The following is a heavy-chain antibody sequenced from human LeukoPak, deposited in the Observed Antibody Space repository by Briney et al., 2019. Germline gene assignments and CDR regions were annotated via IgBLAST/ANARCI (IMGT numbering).Heavy chain of an antibody. CDR2: IYYSGST. CDR3: ARAGGNYYDSSGYYGADAFDI. J-gene: IGHJ3*02. Sequence: SETLSLTCAVYGGSFSGYYWSWIRQHPGKGLEWIGYIYYSGSTYYNPSLKSRVTISVDTSKNQFSLKLSSVTAADTAVYYCARAGGNYYDSSGYYGADAFDIWGQGTMVTVSS. D-gene: IGHD3-22*01. V-gene: IGHV4-31*11. CDR1: GGSFSGYY.